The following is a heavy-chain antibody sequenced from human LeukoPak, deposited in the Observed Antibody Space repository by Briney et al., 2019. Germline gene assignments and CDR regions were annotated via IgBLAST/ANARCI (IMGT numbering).Heavy chain of an antibody. CDR1: GVFISSSSYY. Sequence: KPSETLSLNCTVSGVFISSSSYYWRWVRQPPGKGLEWIGNVYYTGSTYYSPSLKSRVTISVDTSKKQLSLQLTAVTAADTAVYYCARGIPVAISGSPRIDYWGRGTLVTVSS. V-gene: IGHV4-39*07. D-gene: IGHD2-2*01. CDR2: VYYTGST. CDR3: ARGIPVAISGSPRIDY. J-gene: IGHJ4*02.